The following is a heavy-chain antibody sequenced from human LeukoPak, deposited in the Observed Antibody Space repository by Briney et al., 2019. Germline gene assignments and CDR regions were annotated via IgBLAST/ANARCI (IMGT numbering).Heavy chain of an antibody. CDR1: GGSFSGYY. Sequence: SETLSLTCAVYGGSFSGYYWSWFCQPPGKGLEWIGEINHSGSTNYNPSLKSRVTISVDTSKNQFSLKLSSVTAADTAVYYCASLIWSGYQNYYYYYMDVWGKGTTVTVSS. J-gene: IGHJ6*03. CDR2: INHSGST. CDR3: ASLIWSGYQNYYYYYMDV. D-gene: IGHD3-3*01. V-gene: IGHV4-34*01.